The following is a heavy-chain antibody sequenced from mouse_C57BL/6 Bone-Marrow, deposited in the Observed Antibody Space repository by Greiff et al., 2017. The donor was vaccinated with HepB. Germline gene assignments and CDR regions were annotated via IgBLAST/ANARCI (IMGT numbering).Heavy chain of an antibody. D-gene: IGHD1-1*01. CDR1: GYTFTSYW. CDR2: IDPSDSYT. Sequence: QVQLQQPGAELVMPGASVKLSCKASGYTFTSYWMHWVKQRPGQGLEWIGEIDPSDSYTNYNQKFKGKSTFTVDKSSSTAYMQLSSLTSEDSAVYYCARSLVYYWTWFAYWGQGTLVTVSA. CDR3: ARSLVYYWTWFAY. J-gene: IGHJ3*01. V-gene: IGHV1-69*01.